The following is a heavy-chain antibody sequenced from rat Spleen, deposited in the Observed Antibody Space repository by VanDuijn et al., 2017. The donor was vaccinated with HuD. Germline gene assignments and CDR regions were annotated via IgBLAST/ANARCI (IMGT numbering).Heavy chain of an antibody. CDR1: GFTFSNYD. J-gene: IGHJ3*01. Sequence: EVQLVETGGGLVQPGRSLKLSCAASGFTFSNYDMAWVLQAPTKGLEWVATIIYDGTRTFYRDSVKGRFTISRDNAKSTLYLQMDSLTSEDTATYYCTTGDYGYTRLFAYWGQGTLVTVSS. D-gene: IGHD1-9*01. V-gene: IGHV5S10*01. CDR2: IIYDGTRT. CDR3: TTGDYGYTRLFAY.